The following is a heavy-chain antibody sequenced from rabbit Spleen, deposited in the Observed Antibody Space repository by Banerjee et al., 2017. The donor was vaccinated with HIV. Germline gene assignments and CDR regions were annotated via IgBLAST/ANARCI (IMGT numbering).Heavy chain of an antibody. J-gene: IGHJ4*01. V-gene: IGHV1S40*01. CDR3: ARDGPGGSYFAL. CDR2: IEIGSGGFT. Sequence: QSLEESGGDLVKPGASLTLTCTASGVSFGISSYMCWVRQAPGKGLEWIACIEIGSGGFTYFATWAKGRFTCSKTSSTTVTLQMTRLTAADTATYFCARDGPGGSYFALWGPGTLVTVS. CDR1: GVSFGISSY. D-gene: IGHD8-1*01.